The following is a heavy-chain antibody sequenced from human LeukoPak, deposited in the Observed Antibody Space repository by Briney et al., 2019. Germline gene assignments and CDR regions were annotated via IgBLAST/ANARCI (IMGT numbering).Heavy chain of an antibody. Sequence: PGRSLSLSFAASGFTFSSYAMHWVRQAPGKGLEWVAFIRYDGSNKYYADSEKGRFTISRDNSKNTLYLQMNSLRGEDTAVYYCARQAVAGPRGYYFDYWGQGTLVTVSS. CDR2: IRYDGSNK. J-gene: IGHJ4*02. CDR3: ARQAVAGPRGYYFDY. D-gene: IGHD6-19*01. V-gene: IGHV3-30*04. CDR1: GFTFSSYA.